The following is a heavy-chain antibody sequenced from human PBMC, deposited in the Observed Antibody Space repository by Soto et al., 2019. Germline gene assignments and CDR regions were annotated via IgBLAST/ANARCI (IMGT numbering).Heavy chain of an antibody. V-gene: IGHV4-39*01. J-gene: IGHJ5*02. D-gene: IGHD3-10*01. Sequence: SETLSLTCTVSNDSISNPIYYWGWIRQPPGKGLEWIGSIYHTGSSYYNPSLQGRVTISMDKSKNQFSLKLSSVTAADTAIYFCGGRTSLASVQLFVGEISNHNWFDPWSQGTLVTSPQ. CDR1: NDSISNPIYY. CDR3: GGRTSLASVQLFVGEISNHNWFDP. CDR2: IYHTGSS.